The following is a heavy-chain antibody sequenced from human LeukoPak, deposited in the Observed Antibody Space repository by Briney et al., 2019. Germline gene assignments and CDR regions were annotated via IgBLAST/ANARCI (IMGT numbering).Heavy chain of an antibody. J-gene: IGHJ6*02. V-gene: IGHV1-3*01. D-gene: IGHD6-19*01. Sequence: KFQGRVTITGDTSASTAYMELSSLRSEDTAVYYCARGYSSGWYYYYYGMDVWGQGTTVTVSS. CDR3: ARGYSSGWYYYYYGMDV.